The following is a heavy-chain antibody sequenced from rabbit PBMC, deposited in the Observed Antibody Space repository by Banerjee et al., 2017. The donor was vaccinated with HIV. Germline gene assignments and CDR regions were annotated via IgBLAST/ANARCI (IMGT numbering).Heavy chain of an antibody. V-gene: IGHV1S45*01. J-gene: IGHJ4*01. D-gene: IGHD4-1*01. CDR3: ARSLGWGAGNL. Sequence: QEQLVESGGGLVQPGGSLKLSCKASGFDLSSYYTCWVRQAPGKGLEWIGCIYTGSSGGTYYASWAKGRFTIALDNARTTVFLRMTSLTAADTATYFCARSLGWGAGNLWGPGTLVT. CDR2: IYTGSSGGT. CDR1: GFDLSSYYT.